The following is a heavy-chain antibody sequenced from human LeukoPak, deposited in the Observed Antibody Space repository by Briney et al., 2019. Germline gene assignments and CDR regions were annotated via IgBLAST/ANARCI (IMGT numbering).Heavy chain of an antibody. Sequence: SVKVSCKASGGTFSSYAISWVRQAPGQGLEWMGGIIPIFGTANYAQKFQGRVTITADESTSTAYMELSSLRSEDTTVYYCARVVVTAKFFGGRFDPWGQGTLVTVSS. CDR1: GGTFSSYA. V-gene: IGHV1-69*01. D-gene: IGHD2-21*02. J-gene: IGHJ5*02. CDR2: IIPIFGTA. CDR3: ARVVVTAKFFGGRFDP.